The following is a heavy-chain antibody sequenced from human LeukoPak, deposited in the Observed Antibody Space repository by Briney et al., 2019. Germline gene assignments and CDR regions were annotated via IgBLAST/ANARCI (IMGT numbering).Heavy chain of an antibody. Sequence: ASEKVSCKASGYTFTSYYVHWVRQAPGQGLEWMGIINPSGGSTSYAQKFQGRVAMTRDTSTSTVYMELSSLRSEDTAVYYCARVSYGDHVVIDYWGQGTLVTVSS. D-gene: IGHD4-17*01. CDR2: INPSGGST. CDR1: GYTFTSYY. J-gene: IGHJ4*02. CDR3: ARVSYGDHVVIDY. V-gene: IGHV1-46*03.